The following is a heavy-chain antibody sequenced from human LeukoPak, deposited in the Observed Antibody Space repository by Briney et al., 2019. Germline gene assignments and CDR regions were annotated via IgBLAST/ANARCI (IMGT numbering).Heavy chain of an antibody. Sequence: SVKVSCKASGGTFSSYAISWVRQAPGQGLEWMGRIIPIFGTVNYAQKFQGRVTITTEHTTSTACMELSSLRSEDTAVYYCASDYSNYPHYYYTDVWGKGTTVTVSS. CDR3: ASDYSNYPHYYYTDV. CDR2: IIPIFGTV. D-gene: IGHD4-11*01. J-gene: IGHJ6*03. CDR1: GGTFSSYA. V-gene: IGHV1-69*05.